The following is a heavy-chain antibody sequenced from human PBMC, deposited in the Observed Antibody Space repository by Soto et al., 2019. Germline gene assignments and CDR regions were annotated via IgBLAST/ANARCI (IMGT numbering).Heavy chain of an antibody. J-gene: IGHJ4*02. CDR1: GFTVSSNY. D-gene: IGHD4-17*01. CDR2: IYSGGSGGST. V-gene: IGHV3-66*01. CDR3: VRDRYGGDYLNDY. Sequence: GGSLRLSCAASGFTVSSNYMSWVRQAPGKGLEWVSVIYSGGSGGSTSYADSVKGRFTISRDNSKNTLYLQMNSLRAEDTAVYYCVRDRYGGDYLNDYWGQGTLVTVSS.